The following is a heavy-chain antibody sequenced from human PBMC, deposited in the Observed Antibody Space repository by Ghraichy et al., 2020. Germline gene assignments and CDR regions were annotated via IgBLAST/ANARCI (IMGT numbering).Heavy chain of an antibody. CDR2: ISGSGGST. CDR1: GFTFSSYA. Sequence: GGSLRLSCAASGFTFSSYAMSWVRQAPGNGLEWVSAISGSGGSTYYADSVKGRFTISRDNSKNTLYLQMNSLRAEDTAVYYCAKDLDCTGGVCYLSYYYYYYMDVWGKGTTVTVSS. V-gene: IGHV3-23*01. J-gene: IGHJ6*03. D-gene: IGHD2-8*02. CDR3: AKDLDCTGGVCYLSYYYYYYMDV.